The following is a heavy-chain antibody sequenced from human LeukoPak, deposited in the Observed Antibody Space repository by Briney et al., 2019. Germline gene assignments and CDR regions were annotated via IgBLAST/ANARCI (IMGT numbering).Heavy chain of an antibody. CDR2: IYYSGST. Sequence: SETLSLTCTVSGGSIRTYYWSWIRQPPGKGLEWIGYIYYSGSTNYNPSLKSRVTISVDTSKNQFSLKLSSVTAADTAVYYCARVYYSSSYGYWYFDLWGRGTLVTVSS. CDR1: GGSIRTYY. V-gene: IGHV4-59*01. CDR3: ARVYYSSSYGYWYFDL. J-gene: IGHJ2*01. D-gene: IGHD6-13*01.